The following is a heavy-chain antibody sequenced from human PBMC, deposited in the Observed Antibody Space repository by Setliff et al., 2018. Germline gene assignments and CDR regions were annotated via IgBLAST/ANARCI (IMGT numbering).Heavy chain of an antibody. CDR2: MNPNSGNT. CDR1: GYTFTSYD. Sequence: ASVKVSCKASGYTFTSYDINWVRQATGQGLEWMGWMNPNSGNTGYAQKFQGRVTMTRNTSISTAYMELNSLRAEDTAVYYCARDLTTMNQKDYYYYGMDVWGQGTTVTVSS. CDR3: ARDLTTMNQKDYYYYGMDV. D-gene: IGHD3-22*01. V-gene: IGHV1-8*01. J-gene: IGHJ6*02.